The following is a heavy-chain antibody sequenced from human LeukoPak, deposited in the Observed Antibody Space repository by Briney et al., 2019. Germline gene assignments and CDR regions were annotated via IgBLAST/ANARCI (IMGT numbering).Heavy chain of an antibody. CDR2: ISSSSYI. J-gene: IGHJ6*02. CDR1: GFTFSSYS. D-gene: IGHD2-15*01. V-gene: IGHV3-21*01. CDR3: ARDLGRRVVAATHGMDV. Sequence: GGSLRLSCAASGFTFSSYSMNWVRQAPGKGLEWVSSISSSSYIYYADSVKGRFTISRDNAKNSLYLQMNSLRAEDTAVYYCARDLGRRVVAATHGMDVWGQGTTVTVSS.